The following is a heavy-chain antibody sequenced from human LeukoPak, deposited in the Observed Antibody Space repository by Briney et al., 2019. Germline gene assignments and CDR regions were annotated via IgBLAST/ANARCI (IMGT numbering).Heavy chain of an antibody. D-gene: IGHD3-16*01. CDR3: ARSAGGAFDI. J-gene: IGHJ3*02. V-gene: IGHV1-46*01. CDR1: GYTFTTYY. CDR2: INPSGGST. Sequence: GASVKVSCKASGYTFTTYYMHWVRQAPGQGLEWMGRINPSGGSTTYAQKFQGRVTMTSDTSTSTVYMELSSLRSEDTAVYYCARSAGGAFDIWGQGTMVTVSS.